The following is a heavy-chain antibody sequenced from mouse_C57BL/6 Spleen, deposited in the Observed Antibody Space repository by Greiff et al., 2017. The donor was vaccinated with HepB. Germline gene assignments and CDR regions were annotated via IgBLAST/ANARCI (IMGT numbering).Heavy chain of an antibody. Sequence: VQLQQSGPVLVKPGASVKMSCKASGYTFTDYYMNWVKQSHGKSLEWIGVINPYNGGTSYNQKFKGKATLTVDKSSSTAYMELNSLTSEDSAVYYCARSPIYYDYDDGVAYWGQGTLVTVSA. D-gene: IGHD2-4*01. CDR1: GYTFTDYY. CDR3: ARSPIYYDYDDGVAY. V-gene: IGHV1-19*01. CDR2: INPYNGGT. J-gene: IGHJ3*01.